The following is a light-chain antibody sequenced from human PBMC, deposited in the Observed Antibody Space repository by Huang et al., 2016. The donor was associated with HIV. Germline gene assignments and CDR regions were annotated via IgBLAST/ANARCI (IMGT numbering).Light chain of an antibody. CDR1: QSVFHSSNHKNY. CDR3: HQYYSSPQT. V-gene: IGKV4-1*01. J-gene: IGKJ1*01. CDR2: WAS. Sequence: DIVVTQSPGSLALSLGERAAINCTSSQSVFHSSNHKNYLSWYQLKPGQSPQLLIYWASTREFGVPDRFRGTGSGTDFTLTITSLQAEDVAVYYCHQYYSSPQTFGQGTKVEV.